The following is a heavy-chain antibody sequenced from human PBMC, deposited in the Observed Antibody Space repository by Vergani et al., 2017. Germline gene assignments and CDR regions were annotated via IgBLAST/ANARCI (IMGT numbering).Heavy chain of an antibody. CDR1: GFTFDDYA. Sequence: EVQLVESGGGLVQPGRSLRLSCAASGFTFDDYAMHWVRQAPGKGLEWVSGISWNSGSIGYADSVKGRFTISRDNAKNSLYLQMNSLRAEDTAVYYCAKDLDGDPGYWGQGTLVTVSS. CDR3: AKDLDGDPGY. D-gene: IGHD4-17*01. J-gene: IGHJ4*02. V-gene: IGHV3-9*01. CDR2: ISWNSGSI.